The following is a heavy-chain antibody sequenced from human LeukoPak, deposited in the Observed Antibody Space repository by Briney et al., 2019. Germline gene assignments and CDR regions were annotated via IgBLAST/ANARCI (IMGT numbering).Heavy chain of an antibody. CDR1: GYTFTTYA. D-gene: IGHD7-27*01. Sequence: ASVKVSCKASGYTFTTYAIHWVRQAPGQRLEWLGWINTGNGDTRYSQTFQGRVTVTRDTSTSTAYMELRNLRFDDTAVYYCARDFAWGSGGAPIDDNWLDPWGQGILVTVSS. CDR2: INTGNGDT. CDR3: ARDFAWGSGGAPIDDNWLDP. V-gene: IGHV1-3*04. J-gene: IGHJ5*02.